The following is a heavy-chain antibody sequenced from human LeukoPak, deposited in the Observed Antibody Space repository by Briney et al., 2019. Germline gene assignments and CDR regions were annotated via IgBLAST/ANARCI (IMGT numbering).Heavy chain of an antibody. CDR1: GYTLTGYY. CDR3: ARGRCSSRSCYLFDY. Sequence: AAVKVSCKASGYTLTGYYMHWLRQAPGQGLEWMGWINPNSGGTSYAQQFQGRVTMTRDTSISTAYMELSRLRSDDTAVYYCARGRCSSRSCYLFDYWGQGTLVTFSS. CDR2: INPNSGGT. D-gene: IGHD2-2*01. J-gene: IGHJ4*02. V-gene: IGHV1-2*02.